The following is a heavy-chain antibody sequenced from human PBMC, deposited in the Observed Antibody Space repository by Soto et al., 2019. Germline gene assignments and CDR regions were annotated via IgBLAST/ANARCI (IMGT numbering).Heavy chain of an antibody. CDR1: GFTFSSYW. V-gene: IGHV3-7*04. Sequence: GGSLRLSCAASGFTFSSYWMSWVRQAPGKGLEWVANIKQDGSEKYYVDSVKGRFTNSRDNAKNSMYLQMNSQRAEDTAVYYCARAGGKYYYDSSGMDVWGQGTTVTVSS. CDR3: ARAGGKYYYDSSGMDV. CDR2: IKQDGSEK. J-gene: IGHJ6*02. D-gene: IGHD3-22*01.